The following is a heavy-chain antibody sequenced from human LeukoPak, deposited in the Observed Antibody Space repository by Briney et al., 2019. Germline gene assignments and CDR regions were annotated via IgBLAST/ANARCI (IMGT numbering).Heavy chain of an antibody. V-gene: IGHV3-23*01. J-gene: IGHJ1*01. CDR1: GFTFSSYA. CDR3: AKGWLLPLQYFHH. Sequence: GGSLRLSCAASGFTFSSYAMSWVRQAPGKGLEWVSAISSSGGSTYYADSVKGRFTISRDHSKNTLYVQMNSLRAEDTAVYYCAKGWLLPLQYFHHWGQGTLVTVSS. D-gene: IGHD3-22*01. CDR2: ISSSGGST.